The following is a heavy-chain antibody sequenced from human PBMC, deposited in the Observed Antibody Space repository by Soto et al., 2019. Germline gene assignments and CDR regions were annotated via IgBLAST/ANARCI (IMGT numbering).Heavy chain of an antibody. CDR1: GFTFSSYG. Sequence: GGSLRLSCAASGFTFSSYGMHWVRQAPGKGLEWVAVISYDGSNKYYADSVKGRFTISRDNSKNTLYLQMNSLRAEDTAVYYCAKKTDYYDSSGYSPDAFDIWGQGTMVTVPS. J-gene: IGHJ3*02. CDR2: ISYDGSNK. CDR3: AKKTDYYDSSGYSPDAFDI. V-gene: IGHV3-30*18. D-gene: IGHD3-22*01.